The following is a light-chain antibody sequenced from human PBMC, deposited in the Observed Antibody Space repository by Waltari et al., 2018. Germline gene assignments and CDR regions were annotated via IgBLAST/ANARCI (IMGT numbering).Light chain of an antibody. CDR3: QQYYSTPYT. CDR2: WAS. CDR1: QSVLYSPTNKNY. V-gene: IGKV4-1*01. Sequence: DIVMTQSPDSLAVSLGEQATINCKSSQSVLYSPTNKNYLAWYQQKPGQPPKLLIYWASTRESGVPDRFSGSGSGTDFTLTISSLQAEDVAGYYCQQYYSTPYTFGQGTKLEIK. J-gene: IGKJ2*01.